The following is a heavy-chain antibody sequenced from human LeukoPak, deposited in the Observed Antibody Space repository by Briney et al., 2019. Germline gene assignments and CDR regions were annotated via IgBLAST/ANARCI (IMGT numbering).Heavy chain of an antibody. CDR3: ARDSLRYYDSSGYTWG. CDR1: GFTVSSNY. V-gene: IGHV3-66*01. J-gene: IGHJ4*02. D-gene: IGHD3-22*01. CDR2: IYRSGST. Sequence: GGSLRLSCAASGFTVSSNYMTWVRQAPGKGLEWVSVIYRSGSTYYADSVKARFTISRDNSKNTLYLQMNSLRAEDTAVYYCARDSLRYYDSSGYTWGWGQGTLVTVSS.